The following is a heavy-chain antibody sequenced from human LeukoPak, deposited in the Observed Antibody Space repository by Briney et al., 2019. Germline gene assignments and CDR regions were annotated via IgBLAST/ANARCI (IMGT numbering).Heavy chain of an antibody. CDR3: ARGRRIQLWLLLNYMDV. Sequence: SETLSLTCAVYGGSFSGYYWSWIRQPPGKRLGWIGEFNHSGSTNYNPSLKSRVTISVDTSKNQFSLKLSSVTAADTAVYYCARGRRIQLWLLLNYMDVWGKGTTVTVSS. V-gene: IGHV4-34*01. CDR1: GGSFSGYY. D-gene: IGHD5-18*01. CDR2: FNHSGST. J-gene: IGHJ6*03.